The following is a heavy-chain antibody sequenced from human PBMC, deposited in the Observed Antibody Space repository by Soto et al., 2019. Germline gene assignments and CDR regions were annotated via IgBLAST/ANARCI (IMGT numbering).Heavy chain of an antibody. J-gene: IGHJ4*02. V-gene: IGHV4-59*08. Sequence: PSETLSLTCTVSGGSISSYYWSWIRQPPGKGLEWIGYIYYSGSTNYNPSLKSRVTISVDTSKNQFSLKLSSVTAADTAVYYCGGGRRVVLCARRVSVVGFWGLGTLGTVS. D-gene: IGHD1-26*01. CDR2: IYYSGST. CDR1: GGSISSYY. CDR3: GGGRRVVLCARRVSVVGF.